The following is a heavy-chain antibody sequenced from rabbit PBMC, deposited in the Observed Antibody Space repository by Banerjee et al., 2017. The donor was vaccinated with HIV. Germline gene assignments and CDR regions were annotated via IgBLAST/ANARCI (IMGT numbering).Heavy chain of an antibody. CDR1: GFSFSSSYY. CDR3: ARVVNADGYGDL. CDR2: IAAGSSGYT. V-gene: IGHV1S40*01. D-gene: IGHD3-1*01. J-gene: IGHJ4*01. Sequence: QSLEESGGDLVKPGASLTLTCTASGFSFSSSYYMCWVRQAPGKGLEWIACIAAGSSGYTHYANWVNGRFTISKTSSTVTLQMTSLTAADTATYFCARVVNADGYGDLWGPGTLVTVS.